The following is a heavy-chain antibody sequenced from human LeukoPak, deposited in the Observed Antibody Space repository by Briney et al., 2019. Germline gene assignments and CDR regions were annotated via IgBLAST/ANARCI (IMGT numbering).Heavy chain of an antibody. CDR3: ARDVTTYSSRTFDY. J-gene: IGHJ4*02. D-gene: IGHD1-1*01. CDR1: GFPFSTLG. CDR2: IGSDGDGT. Sequence: PGGSLRLSCSASGFPFSTLGMHWVRQAPGKGLEHVSTIGSDGDGTYYADSVKDRFIISRDNSKNAVYLQMSSLRPEDTAVYYCARDVTTYSSRTFDYWGQGTLVTVSS. V-gene: IGHV3-64D*06.